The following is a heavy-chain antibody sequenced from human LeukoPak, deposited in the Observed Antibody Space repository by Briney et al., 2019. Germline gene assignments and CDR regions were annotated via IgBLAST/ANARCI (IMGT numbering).Heavy chain of an antibody. CDR3: ARASGCGGDCYAFDY. J-gene: IGHJ4*02. V-gene: IGHV3-48*01. Sequence: GGSLRLSCAASGFTFSSYSMNWVRQAPGKGLEWVSYISSSSTIYYADSVKGRLTISRDNAKNSLYLQMNSLRAEDTAVYYCARASGCGGDCYAFDYWGQGTLVTVSS. CDR1: GFTFSSYS. D-gene: IGHD2-21*01. CDR2: ISSSSTI.